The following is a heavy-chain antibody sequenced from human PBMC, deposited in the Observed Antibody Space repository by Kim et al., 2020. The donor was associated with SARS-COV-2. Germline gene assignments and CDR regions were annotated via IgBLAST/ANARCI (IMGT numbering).Heavy chain of an antibody. CDR2: IWYDGSNK. CDR1: GFTFSSYG. D-gene: IGHD2-2*01. V-gene: IGHV3-33*01. CDR3: ARDEENCSSTSCYLDTATGFDY. J-gene: IGHJ4*02. Sequence: GGSLRLSCAASGFTFSSYGMHWVRQAPGKGLEWVAVIWYDGSNKYYADSVKGRFTISRDNSKNTLYLQMNSLRAENTAVYYCARDEENCSSTSCYLDTATGFDYWSQGTLVTVSS.